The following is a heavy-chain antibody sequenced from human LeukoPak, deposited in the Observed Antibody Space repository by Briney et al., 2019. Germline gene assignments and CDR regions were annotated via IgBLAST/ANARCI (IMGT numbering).Heavy chain of an antibody. V-gene: IGHV3-64*01. CDR3: AKDRGSSSSAYGMDI. D-gene: IGHD1-26*01. CDR2: ISTNGGGT. J-gene: IGHJ6*02. CDR1: GFTFSTYA. Sequence: GGSLRLSCAASGFTFSTYAMHWVRQTPGKGLEYVSAISTNGGGTYYANSVKGRFTISRDNSKNTLYVQMNGLRAEDTAVYYCAKDRGSSSSAYGMDIWGQGTTVTVSS.